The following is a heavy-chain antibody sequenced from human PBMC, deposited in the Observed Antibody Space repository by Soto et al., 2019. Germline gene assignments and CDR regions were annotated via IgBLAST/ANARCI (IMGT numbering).Heavy chain of an antibody. J-gene: IGHJ5*02. V-gene: IGHV3-11*01. CDR3: ARDISGYYDFWSGRNWFDP. CDR2: ISSSGSTI. Sequence: GGSLRLSCAASGFTFSDYYMSWIRQAPGKGLEWVSYISSSGSTIYYADSVKGRFTISRDNAKNSLYLQMNSLRAEDTAVYYCARDISGYYDFWSGRNWFDPWGQGTLVTVSS. D-gene: IGHD3-3*01. CDR1: GFTFSDYY.